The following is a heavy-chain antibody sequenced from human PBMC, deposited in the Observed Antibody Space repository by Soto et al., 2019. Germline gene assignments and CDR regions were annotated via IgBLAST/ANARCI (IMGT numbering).Heavy chain of an antibody. V-gene: IGHV1-18*01. Sequence: QVQLVQSGAEVKKPGASVKVSCKASGYTFTSYGISWVRQAPGQGLEWMGWISAYNGNANYAQKLQGRVTMTTDTSTSTAYTELRSLRSDDTAVYYCAREVVTAIPGRHAFDIWGQGTMVTVSS. D-gene: IGHD2-21*02. CDR2: ISAYNGNA. CDR1: GYTFTSYG. J-gene: IGHJ3*02. CDR3: AREVVTAIPGRHAFDI.